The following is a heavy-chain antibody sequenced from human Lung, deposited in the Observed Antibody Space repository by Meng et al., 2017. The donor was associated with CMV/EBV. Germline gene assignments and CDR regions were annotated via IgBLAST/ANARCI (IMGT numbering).Heavy chain of an antibody. CDR1: GSPFNHWY. J-gene: IGHJ4*02. D-gene: IGHD1-1*01. CDR3: ATLNYNWSNY. Sequence: QLVPSRATVNIPRASLKVSCKSVGSPFNHWYVHWVRQAPVVGLEVLGWIISNTGDTNSVQRFLGRVTVTRDTSINTVYLDLTTLRSDDTTFYYCATLNYNWSNYWGQGTLVTVSS. CDR2: IISNTGDT. V-gene: IGHV1-2*02.